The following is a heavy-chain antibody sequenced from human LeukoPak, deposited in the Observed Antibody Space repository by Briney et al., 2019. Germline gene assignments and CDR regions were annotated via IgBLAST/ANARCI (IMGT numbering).Heavy chain of an antibody. Sequence: SETLSLTCTVSGGSISSSSYYWGWIRQPPGKGLEWIGSIYHSGSTYYNPSLKSRVTISVDTSKNQFSLKLTSVTAADTAVYYRAGLDTAMVMPFDYWGQGTLVTVSS. CDR3: AGLDTAMVMPFDY. V-gene: IGHV4-39*07. CDR2: IYHSGST. J-gene: IGHJ4*02. CDR1: GGSISSSSYY. D-gene: IGHD5-18*01.